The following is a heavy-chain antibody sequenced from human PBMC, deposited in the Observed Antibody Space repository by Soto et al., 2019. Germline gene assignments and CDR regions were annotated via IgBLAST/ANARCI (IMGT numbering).Heavy chain of an antibody. CDR1: GGSISSGGYY. V-gene: IGHV4-31*03. D-gene: IGHD3-3*01. CDR2: IYYSGST. CDR3: ARDRRGYYDFWSGSYYYGMDV. J-gene: IGHJ6*02. Sequence: SETLSLTCTVSGGSISSGGYYWSWIRQHPGKGLEWIGYIYYSGSTYYNPSLKSRVTISVDTSKNQFSLKLSSVTAADTAVYYCARDRRGYYDFWSGSYYYGMDVWGQGTTVTVS.